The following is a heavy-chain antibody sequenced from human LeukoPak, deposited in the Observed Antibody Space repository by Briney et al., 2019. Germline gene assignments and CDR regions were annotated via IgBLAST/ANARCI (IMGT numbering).Heavy chain of an antibody. D-gene: IGHD3-9*01. V-gene: IGHV4-59*01. CDR2: IYYSGST. J-gene: IGHJ3*02. CDR3: ARDLLVITALHDAFDI. CDR1: GGSISSYY. Sequence: PSETLSLTCTVSGGSISSYYWRWIRQPPGKGLEWIGYIYYSGSTNYNPSLKSRATISVDTSKNQFSLKLSSVTAADTAVYYCARDLLVITALHDAFDIWGQGTMVTVSS.